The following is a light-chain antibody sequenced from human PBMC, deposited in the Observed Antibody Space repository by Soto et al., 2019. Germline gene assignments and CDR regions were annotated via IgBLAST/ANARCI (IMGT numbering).Light chain of an antibody. J-gene: IGLJ1*01. CDR3: GTWDSSLTTFV. V-gene: IGLV1-51*02. CDR2: END. CDR1: SSSIGKYY. Sequence: QSVLTQPPSVSAAPGQKVTMSCSGSSSSIGKYYVSWHQQLPGTAPKLLIYENDKRPSGIPDRLSGSKSGTLATLGITGLQTGDEADYYCGTWDSSLTTFVFGTGTKVTVL.